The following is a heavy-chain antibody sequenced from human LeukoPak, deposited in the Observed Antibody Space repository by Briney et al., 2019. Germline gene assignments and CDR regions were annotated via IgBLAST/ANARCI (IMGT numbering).Heavy chain of an antibody. Sequence: GGSLRLSCAASGFTFSSYWMSWVRQAPGKGLEWVANIKQDGSEKYYVDSVKGRFTISRDNAKNSLYLQMNSLRAEDTAVYYCAKDLPRYCSGGSCHNPDYWGQGTLVTVSS. V-gene: IGHV3-7*01. CDR3: AKDLPRYCSGGSCHNPDY. CDR2: IKQDGSEK. J-gene: IGHJ4*02. D-gene: IGHD2-15*01. CDR1: GFTFSSYW.